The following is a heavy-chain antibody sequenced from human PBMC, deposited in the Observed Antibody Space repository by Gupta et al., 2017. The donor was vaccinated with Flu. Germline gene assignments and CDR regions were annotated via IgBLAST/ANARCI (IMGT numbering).Heavy chain of an antibody. CDR3: APAAPNFDY. D-gene: IGHD2-15*01. V-gene: IGHV3-48*03. CDR2: ISSSGSTI. J-gene: IGHJ4*02. Sequence: RQAPRKGLEWHSYISSSGSTICYADSVKGRFTISRDDAKDSLYLQMNSLGAEDTAVYYCAPAAPNFDYWGQGALVAVSS.